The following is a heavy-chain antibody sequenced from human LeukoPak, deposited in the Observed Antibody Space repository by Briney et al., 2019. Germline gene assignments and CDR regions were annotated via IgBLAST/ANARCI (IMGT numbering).Heavy chain of an antibody. V-gene: IGHV4-34*01. CDR1: GGSFSGYF. CDR2: ISHSGST. CDR3: ARRQIKTTHFDY. J-gene: IGHJ4*02. Sequence: SETLSLTCAVYGGSFSGYFWSYIRQPPGKGLEWLGEISHSGSTNYSPSLKSRVTISVDTSKNQFSLKLSSVTAADTAVYYCARRQIKTTHFDYWGQGTLVTVSS. D-gene: IGHD4-17*01.